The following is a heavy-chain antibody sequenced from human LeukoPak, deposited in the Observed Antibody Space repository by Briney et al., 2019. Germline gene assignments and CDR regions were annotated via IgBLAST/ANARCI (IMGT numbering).Heavy chain of an antibody. CDR2: IYYSGST. V-gene: IGHV4-30-4*01. J-gene: IGHJ4*02. CDR3: ARLYCSGGSCYSDY. CDR1: GGSISSGDYY. Sequence: SETLSLTCTVSGGSISSGDYYWSWIRQPPGKGLEWIGYIYYSGSTYYNPSLKSRLTISVDTSKNKFSLKLSSVTAADTAIYYCARLYCSGGSCYSDYWGQGTLVTVSS. D-gene: IGHD2-15*01.